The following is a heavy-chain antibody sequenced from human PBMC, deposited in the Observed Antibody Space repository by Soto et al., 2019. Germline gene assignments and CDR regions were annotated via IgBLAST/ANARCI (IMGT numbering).Heavy chain of an antibody. J-gene: IGHJ6*02. CDR3: ARDLSGSGTNGMDV. D-gene: IGHD3-10*01. CDR2: IWYDGSNK. CDR1: GFTFSSYG. Sequence: QVQLVESGGGVVQPGRSLRLSCAASGFTFSSYGMHWVRQAPGKGLEWVAVIWYDGSNKYYADSVKGRFTISRDNSKNTLYRQMNSLRAEDTAVYYCARDLSGSGTNGMDVWGQGTTVTVSS. V-gene: IGHV3-33*01.